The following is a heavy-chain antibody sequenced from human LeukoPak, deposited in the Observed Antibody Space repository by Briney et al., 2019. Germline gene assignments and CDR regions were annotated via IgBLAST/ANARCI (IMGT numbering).Heavy chain of an antibody. CDR3: ARGTVTHFDY. D-gene: IGHD4-17*01. Sequence: SETLSLTCSVSGGSFSSGGHYWSWIRQHPGKGLEWLGYIYNTGNTYYNPSLKSRVTISVDRSKNQFSLKLSSVTAADTAVYYCARGTVTHFDYWGQGTLVTVSS. J-gene: IGHJ4*02. V-gene: IGHV4-31*02. CDR1: GGSFSSGGHY. CDR2: IYNTGNT.